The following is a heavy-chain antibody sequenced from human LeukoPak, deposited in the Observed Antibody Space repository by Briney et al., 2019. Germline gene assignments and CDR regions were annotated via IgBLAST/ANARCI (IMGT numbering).Heavy chain of an antibody. Sequence: GGSLRLSCAATGFIFSTNWKSWFRQAPGKGLEWVANINQDGSEKYYVDSVKGRLTISRDNAKNSLYLQMNSLRAEDTAVYYCARIGLYYSSRYYFHFWGQGTLVTVSS. CDR1: GFIFSTNW. CDR3: ARIGLYYSSRYYFHF. J-gene: IGHJ4*02. V-gene: IGHV3-7*01. CDR2: INQDGSEK. D-gene: IGHD3-10*01.